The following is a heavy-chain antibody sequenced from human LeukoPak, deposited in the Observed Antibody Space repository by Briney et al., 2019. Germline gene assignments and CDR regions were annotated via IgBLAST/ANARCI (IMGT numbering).Heavy chain of an antibody. CDR2: IYYSGST. D-gene: IGHD1-26*01. J-gene: IGHJ4*02. CDR3: AGLQGANY. V-gene: IGHV4-59*01. CDR1: GFTFDDYA. Sequence: LRLSCAASGFTFDDYAMHWVRQAPGKGLEWIGYIYYSGSTNYNPSLKSRVTISVDTSKNQFSLKLSSVTAADTAVYYCAGLQGANYWGQGTLVTVSS.